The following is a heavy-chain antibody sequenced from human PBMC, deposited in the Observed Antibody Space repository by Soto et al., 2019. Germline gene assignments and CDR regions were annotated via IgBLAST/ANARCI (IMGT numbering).Heavy chain of an antibody. V-gene: IGHV3-23*01. CDR3: ARDTIPVNRDGYNYGPAGIDY. D-gene: IGHD5-12*01. Sequence: GGSLRLSCTASGFTFSDYVMSWVRQAPGRGLEWVSAVSGSGISTFYADSVKGRFIISRDNSKNTLYLQLNSLRAEDTAVYYCARDTIPVNRDGYNYGPAGIDYWGQGTLVTVSS. CDR2: VSGSGIST. J-gene: IGHJ4*02. CDR1: GFTFSDYV.